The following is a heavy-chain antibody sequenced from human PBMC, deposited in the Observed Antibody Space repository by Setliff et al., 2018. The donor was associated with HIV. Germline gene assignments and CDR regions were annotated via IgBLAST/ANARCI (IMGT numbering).Heavy chain of an antibody. D-gene: IGHD1-26*01. J-gene: IGHJ4*02. Sequence: GGSLRLSCVGSGFVFSDHSLHWVRQAPGEGLEWLSYISAPGTTVSYADSVRGRFIISRDSFRNVLYLQMKNLRVEDTALYYCVRDQLRRPERWDFDFWGQGTLVTVSS. CDR1: GFVFSDHS. CDR2: ISAPGTTV. V-gene: IGHV3-48*01. CDR3: VRDQLRRPERWDFDF.